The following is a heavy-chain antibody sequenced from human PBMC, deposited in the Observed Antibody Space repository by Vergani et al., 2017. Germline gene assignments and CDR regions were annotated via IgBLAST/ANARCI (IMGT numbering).Heavy chain of an antibody. CDR1: GITFNCYA. J-gene: IGHJ3*01. D-gene: IGHD2-15*01. V-gene: IGHV3-23*01. CDR3: AKVGGSNSCAYGGGAFDV. Sequence: LESGGGLIPPGGSLRLFCAASGITFNCYAMTWVRQAPGKGREWVSGSKNNGCSTYYADYGKGRFTISRDNCKNTLYLQMTNLRAEVTGKYYCAKVGGSNSCAYGGGAFDVWGHGTMVTVSS. CDR2: SKNNGCST.